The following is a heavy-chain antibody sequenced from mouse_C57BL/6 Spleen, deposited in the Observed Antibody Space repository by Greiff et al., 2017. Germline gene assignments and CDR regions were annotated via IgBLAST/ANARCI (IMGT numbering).Heavy chain of an antibody. CDR3: ARWDYYGSSYVRYFDV. CDR2: IYPGDGDT. D-gene: IGHD1-1*01. CDR1: GYAFSSSW. V-gene: IGHV1-82*01. J-gene: IGHJ1*03. Sequence: VQLQQPGPELVKPGASVKISCKASGYAFSSSWMNWVKQRTGKGLEWIGRIYPGDGDTNYNGQLKGTATLTADKSSSTASMQRSSLTSEDSAVYVCARWDYYGSSYVRYFDVWGTGTTVTVSS.